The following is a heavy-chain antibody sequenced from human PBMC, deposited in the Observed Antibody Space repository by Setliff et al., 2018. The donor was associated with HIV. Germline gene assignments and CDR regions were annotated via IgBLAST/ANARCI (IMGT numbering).Heavy chain of an antibody. J-gene: IGHJ4*02. CDR1: GYSFKTYW. CDR3: ARRTRRRGSSYGNIDY. Sequence: GESLKISCKGSGYSFKTYWIAWVRQMPGKGLEWMGSIYPGDSDTRYSQSFQGQVTISADKSISTAYLQWRSLQASDTAVYYCARRTRRRGSSYGNIDYWGQGTLVTV. CDR2: IYPGDSDT. D-gene: IGHD5-18*01. V-gene: IGHV5-51*01.